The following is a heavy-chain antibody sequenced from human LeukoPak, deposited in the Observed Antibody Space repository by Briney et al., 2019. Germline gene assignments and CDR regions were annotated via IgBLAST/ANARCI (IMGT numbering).Heavy chain of an antibody. D-gene: IGHD6-19*01. Sequence: PGGSLRLSCAASGFTFSSYEMNWVRQAPGKGLEWVSYISSSGSTIYYPASVKGRFTISRDNAKNSLYLQMNSLRAEDTAVYYCARGPRIGYSSGWYVDYWGQGTLVTVSS. J-gene: IGHJ4*02. CDR1: GFTFSSYE. V-gene: IGHV3-48*03. CDR2: ISSSGSTI. CDR3: ARGPRIGYSSGWYVDY.